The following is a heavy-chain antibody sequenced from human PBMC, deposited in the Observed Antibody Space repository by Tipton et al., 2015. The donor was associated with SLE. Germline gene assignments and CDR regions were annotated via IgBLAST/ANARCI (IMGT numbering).Heavy chain of an antibody. CDR1: GFTFSSYG. J-gene: IGHJ2*01. Sequence: RSLRLSCAASGFTFSSYGMHWVRQAPGKGLEWVAVISYDGSNKYYADSVKGRFTISRDNSKNTLYLQMNSLRAEGTAVYYCAKDGLPLIVGAYYWYFDLWGRGTLVTVSS. D-gene: IGHD1-26*01. V-gene: IGHV3-30*18. CDR2: ISYDGSNK. CDR3: AKDGLPLIVGAYYWYFDL.